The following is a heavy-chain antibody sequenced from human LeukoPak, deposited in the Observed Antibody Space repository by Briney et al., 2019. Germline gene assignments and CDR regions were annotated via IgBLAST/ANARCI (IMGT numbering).Heavy chain of an antibody. D-gene: IGHD3-10*01. CDR3: ARTTTPHDYGSGSYALGY. CDR2: ISYDGSNK. CDR1: GLTFSTYA. J-gene: IGHJ4*02. Sequence: GGSLRLSCAASGLTFSTYAMHGVRQGPGKGLEWVAVISYDGSNKYYADSVKGRFTISRDNSKNTLYLQMSSLSAEDTAVYYCARTTTPHDYGSGSYALGYWGQGTLVTVPS. V-gene: IGHV3-30-3*01.